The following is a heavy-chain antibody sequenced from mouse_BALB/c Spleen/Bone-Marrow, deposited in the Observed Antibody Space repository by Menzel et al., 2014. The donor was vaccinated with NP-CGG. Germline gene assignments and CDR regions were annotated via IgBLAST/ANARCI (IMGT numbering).Heavy chain of an antibody. Sequence: EVQLQESGPSLVKPSQTLSLTCSVTGDSITSGYWNWIRKFPGNKLEYMGYISYSGSTYYNPSLKSRISITRDTSKNQYYLQLNSVATEHTATYYCARILLRSYAMDYWGQGTSVTVSS. CDR2: ISYSGST. CDR1: GDSITSGY. V-gene: IGHV3-8*02. CDR3: ARILLRSYAMDY. J-gene: IGHJ4*01. D-gene: IGHD1-1*01.